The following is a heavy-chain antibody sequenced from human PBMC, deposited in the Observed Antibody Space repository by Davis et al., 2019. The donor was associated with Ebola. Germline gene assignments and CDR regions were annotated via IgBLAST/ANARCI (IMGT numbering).Heavy chain of an antibody. Sequence: ASVKVSCKASGYTFTSYGITWVRQAPGQGLEWMGWINHHNGNTNYAQNVQGRVIMTSDTATTTAYMEVGSLRSDDTAVYYCARAQFPTTSDHWGQGTLVTVSS. V-gene: IGHV1-18*04. CDR2: INHHNGNT. CDR1: GYTFTSYG. J-gene: IGHJ4*02. CDR3: ARAQFPTTSDH. D-gene: IGHD1-1*01.